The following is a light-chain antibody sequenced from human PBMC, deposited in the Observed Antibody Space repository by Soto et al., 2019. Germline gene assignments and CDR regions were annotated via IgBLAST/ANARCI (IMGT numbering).Light chain of an antibody. CDR3: HQYGLSPRHP. CDR1: QSVNSNY. Sequence: EIGLTQSPGTLSLSPGERAILSCRASQSVNSNYLAWYQQKPGQAPKLLIYGASSRATGVPNRFSGSGSGTDFTLTISSLEPEDFAVDYCHQYGLSPRHPFGQGTKLEIK. J-gene: IGKJ2*01. V-gene: IGKV3-20*01. CDR2: GAS.